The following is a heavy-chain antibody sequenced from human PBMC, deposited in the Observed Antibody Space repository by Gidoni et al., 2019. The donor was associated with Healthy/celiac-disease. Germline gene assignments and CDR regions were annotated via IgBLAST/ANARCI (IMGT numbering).Heavy chain of an antibody. J-gene: IGHJ5*02. D-gene: IGHD3-3*01. CDR1: GFTFSSYA. Sequence: QVQLVESGGGVVQPGRSLRLSCAASGFTFSSYAMHWVRQAPGKGLEWVAVISYDGSNKYYADSVKGRFTISRDNSKNTLYLQRNSLRAEDTAVYYCARAPVLRFLEWLVGDLGWFDPWGQGTLVTVSS. CDR2: ISYDGSNK. V-gene: IGHV3-30-3*01. CDR3: ARAPVLRFLEWLVGDLGWFDP.